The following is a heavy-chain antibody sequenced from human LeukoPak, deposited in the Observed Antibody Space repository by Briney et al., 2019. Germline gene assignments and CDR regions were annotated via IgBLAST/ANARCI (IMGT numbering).Heavy chain of an antibody. D-gene: IGHD3-22*01. CDR1: GFTFSSYS. CDR3: ARGGSSGYYYGVDY. CDR2: ISTSSSTI. J-gene: IGHJ4*02. V-gene: IGHV3-48*01. Sequence: PGGSLRLSCAASGFTFSSYSMNWVRQAPGKGLEWVSYISTSSSTIYYADSVKGRFTISRDNAKNSLYLQMNSLRAEDTALYYCARGGSSGYYYGVDYWGQGTLVTVSS.